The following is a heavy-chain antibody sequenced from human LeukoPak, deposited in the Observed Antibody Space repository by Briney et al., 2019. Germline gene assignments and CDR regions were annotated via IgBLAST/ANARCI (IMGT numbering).Heavy chain of an antibody. CDR3: ARASPTMVRGVITESLDY. J-gene: IGHJ4*02. CDR1: GFTVSSNY. CDR2: IYSGGST. Sequence: GGSLRLSCAASGFTVSSNYMSWVRQAPGKGLEWVSVIYSGGSTYYADSVKGRFTISRDNSKNTLYLQMNSLRAEDTAVYYCARASPTMVRGVITESLDYWGQGTLVTVSS. D-gene: IGHD3-10*01. V-gene: IGHV3-66*01.